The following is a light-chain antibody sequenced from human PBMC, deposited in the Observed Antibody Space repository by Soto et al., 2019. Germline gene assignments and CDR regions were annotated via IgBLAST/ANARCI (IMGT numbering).Light chain of an antibody. CDR3: QTWGTGIAV. CDR1: SAYSSYA. CDR2: INSDGSH. V-gene: IGLV4-69*01. Sequence: QLVLTQSPSASASLGASVKLTCTLNSAYSSYAIAWHQQSERGPRFLMKINSDGSHFKGDGIPDRFSGSASGAERYLTISSLQSEDEADYYCQTWGTGIAVFGGGTQLTGL. J-gene: IGLJ7*01.